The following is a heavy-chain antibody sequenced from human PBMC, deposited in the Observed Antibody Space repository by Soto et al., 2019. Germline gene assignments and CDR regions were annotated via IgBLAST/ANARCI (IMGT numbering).Heavy chain of an antibody. J-gene: IGHJ6*03. Sequence: ASVKVSCKASGYTFTSYGISWVRQAPGQGLEWMGWISAYNGNTNYAQKLQGRVTMTTDTSTSTAYMELRSLRSDDTAVYYCARGEVRGVMSYYYYYMDVWGKGTTVTVSS. CDR1: GYTFTSYG. CDR3: ARGEVRGVMSYYYYYMDV. D-gene: IGHD3-10*01. V-gene: IGHV1-18*01. CDR2: ISAYNGNT.